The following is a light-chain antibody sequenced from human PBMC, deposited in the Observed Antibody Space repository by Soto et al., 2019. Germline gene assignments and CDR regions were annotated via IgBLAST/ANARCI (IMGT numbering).Light chain of an antibody. CDR1: QTVSNSY. CDR2: GAS. Sequence: IVLTQSPGTLSLSPGERATLSCRTSQTVSNSYLAWYQQKPGQAPRLVIYGASSRATGIPDRFSGSGSGTDFTLTISRLEPEDFAVYYCHQYRTSPPFTFGPGTKVDIK. V-gene: IGKV3-20*01. CDR3: HQYRTSPPFT. J-gene: IGKJ3*01.